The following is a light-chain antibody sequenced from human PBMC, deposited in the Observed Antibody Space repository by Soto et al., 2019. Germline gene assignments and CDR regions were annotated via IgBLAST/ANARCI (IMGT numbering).Light chain of an antibody. CDR1: QSISSW. J-gene: IGKJ1*01. V-gene: IGKV1-5*01. CDR3: QQYNSYWT. Sequence: DIQMTQSPYALSGSVGDRVAITCRASQSISSWLAWYQQKPGKAPKLLIYDASSLESGVPSRFSGSGSGTEFTLTISSLQPDDFATYYCQQYNSYWTFGQGTKVDIK. CDR2: DAS.